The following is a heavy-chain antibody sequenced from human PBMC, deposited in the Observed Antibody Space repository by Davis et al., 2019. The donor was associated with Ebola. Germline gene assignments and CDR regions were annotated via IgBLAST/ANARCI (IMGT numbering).Heavy chain of an antibody. J-gene: IGHJ3*01. CDR1: GFVFSSYV. D-gene: IGHD6-19*01. V-gene: IGHV3-23*01. Sequence: GESLKISCAASGFVFSSYVMSWVRRAPGKGLEWVSTLCTSADTYYADSVKGRFTISRDNSKNTLHLQMNSLRVEDTAIYYCAKDTSNVWFDVWGQGTMVTVAS. CDR3: AKDTSNVWFDV. CDR2: LCTSADT.